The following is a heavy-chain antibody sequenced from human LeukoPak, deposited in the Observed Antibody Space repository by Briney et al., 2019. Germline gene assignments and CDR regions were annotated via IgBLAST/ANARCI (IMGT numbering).Heavy chain of an antibody. CDR2: ISGSGGTT. Sequence: PGGSLRLSCAASGFTFSSYGMSWVRQAPGEGLDWVSSISGSGGTTYYADSVKGRFTISRDNSKNTLYLQMNSLRADDTAVYSCAKDPPTVMANAFHIWGQGTMVTVS. CDR1: GFTFSSYG. V-gene: IGHV3-23*01. CDR3: AKDPPTVMANAFHI. J-gene: IGHJ3*02. D-gene: IGHD5-18*01.